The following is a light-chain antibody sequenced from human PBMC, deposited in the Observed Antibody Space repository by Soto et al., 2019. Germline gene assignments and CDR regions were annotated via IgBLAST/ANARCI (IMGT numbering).Light chain of an antibody. CDR2: DVS. J-gene: IGLJ2*01. V-gene: IGLV2-14*01. CDR3: SSYTSSSHVV. CDR1: SSDVGGYNY. Sequence: QSAPTQPASVSGSPGQSITISCTGTSSDVGGYNYVSWYQQHPGKAPKLMIYDVSNRPSGVSNRFSGSKSGNTASLTISGLQAEDEADYYCSSYTSSSHVVFGGGTKVTVL.